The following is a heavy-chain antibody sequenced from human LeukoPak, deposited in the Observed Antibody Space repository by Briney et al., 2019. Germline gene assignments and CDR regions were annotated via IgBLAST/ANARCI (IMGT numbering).Heavy chain of an antibody. CDR1: RYTFTGYY. CDR3: ARDRAGSAWYTTFDY. V-gene: IGHV1-18*04. Sequence: EASVKVSCKASRYTFTGYYMHWVRQAPGQGLEWMGWISTYNGNTNYAQKLQGRITMTTDTSTSTAYMDLRSLRSDDTAVYYCARDRAGSAWYTTFDYWGQGTLVTVSS. D-gene: IGHD6-19*01. J-gene: IGHJ4*02. CDR2: ISTYNGNT.